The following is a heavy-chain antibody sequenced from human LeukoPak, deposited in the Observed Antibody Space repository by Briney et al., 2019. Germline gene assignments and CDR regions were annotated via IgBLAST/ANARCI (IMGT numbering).Heavy chain of an antibody. CDR3: ARDSGGAAAAD. D-gene: IGHD6-13*01. V-gene: IGHV3-11*01. J-gene: IGHJ4*02. CDR2: ISRDSTTI. Sequence: GGSLRLSCAASLFSFSDYSMAWIRQAPGKGLEWVSYISRDSTTIYSADSVKGRFTISRDNAKNSLYLQMNSLRAEDTAVYYCARDSGGAAAADWGQGTLVTVSS. CDR1: LFSFSDYS.